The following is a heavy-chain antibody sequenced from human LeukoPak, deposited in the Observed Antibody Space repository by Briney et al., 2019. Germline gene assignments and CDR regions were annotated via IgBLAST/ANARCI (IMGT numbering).Heavy chain of an antibody. J-gene: IGHJ4*02. D-gene: IGHD3-22*01. V-gene: IGHV1-69*13. Sequence: ASVKVSCKASGGTFSSYAISWVRQAPGQGLEWMGGIIPIFGTANYAQKFQGRVTITADESTSTAYMELSSLRSEDTAVYYCARKAYYYDSSGSHYFDYWGQGTLVTVSS. CDR3: ARKAYYYDSSGSHYFDY. CDR2: IIPIFGTA. CDR1: GGTFSSYA.